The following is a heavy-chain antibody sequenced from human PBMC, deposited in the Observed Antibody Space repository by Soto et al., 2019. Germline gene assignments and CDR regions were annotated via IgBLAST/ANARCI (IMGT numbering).Heavy chain of an antibody. CDR2: ISYDGSNK. J-gene: IGHJ4*02. D-gene: IGHD3-22*01. Sequence: GGSLRLSCAASGFTFGSYAMHWVRQAPGKGLEWVAVISYDGSNKYYADSVKGRFTISRDNSKNTLYLQMNSLRAEDTAVYYCARDHSSEFTMIVVDKTLDYWGQGTLVTVSS. CDR1: GFTFGSYA. V-gene: IGHV3-30-3*01. CDR3: ARDHSSEFTMIVVDKTLDY.